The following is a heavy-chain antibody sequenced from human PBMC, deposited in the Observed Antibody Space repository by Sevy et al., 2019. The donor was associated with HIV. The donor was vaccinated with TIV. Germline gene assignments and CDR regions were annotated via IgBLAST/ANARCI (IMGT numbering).Heavy chain of an antibody. CDR3: ARGGLGYCSGGSCYSINYYYYYGMDV. V-gene: IGHV3-11*01. Sequence: GGSLRLSCAASGFTFSDYYMSWIRQAPGKGLEWVSYISSSGSTIYYADSVKGRFTISRDNSKNSLYLQMNSLRAEDTAVYYCARGGLGYCSGGSCYSINYYYYYGMDVWGLGTTVTVSS. D-gene: IGHD2-15*01. CDR2: ISSSGSTI. CDR1: GFTFSDYY. J-gene: IGHJ6*02.